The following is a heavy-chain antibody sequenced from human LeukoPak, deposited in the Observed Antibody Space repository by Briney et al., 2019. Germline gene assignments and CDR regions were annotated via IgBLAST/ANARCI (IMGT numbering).Heavy chain of an antibody. CDR3: AGGYRYFQH. D-gene: IGHD1-1*01. CDR2: IKQDGSEK. V-gene: IGHV3-7*04. J-gene: IGHJ1*01. CDR1: GITFSNYW. Sequence: PGGSLRLSCAASGITFSNYWMNWVRQAPGRGLEWVANIKQDGSEKFYVASVTGRFTISRDNAKKSLYLQMNSLRAEDTAVYYCAGGYRYFQHWGQGTLVTVSS.